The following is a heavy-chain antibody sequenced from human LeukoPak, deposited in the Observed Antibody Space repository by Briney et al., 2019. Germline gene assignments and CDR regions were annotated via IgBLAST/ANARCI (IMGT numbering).Heavy chain of an antibody. D-gene: IGHD5-12*01. CDR3: ARGSDYDPGAFDI. CDR1: GFPFSGYY. V-gene: IGHV1-2*02. Sequence: GASVKVSCKTSGFPFSGYYIHWVRQAPGQGLEWMGWIYPNNGGTNYAQNFQAGVTMTRDTSISTAYMELTRLRSDDTAVYYCARGSDYDPGAFDIWGQGTMVTVSS. CDR2: IYPNNGGT. J-gene: IGHJ3*02.